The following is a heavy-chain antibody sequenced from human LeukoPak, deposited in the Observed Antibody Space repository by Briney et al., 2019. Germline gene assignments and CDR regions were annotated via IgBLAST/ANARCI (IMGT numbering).Heavy chain of an antibody. Sequence: TSETLSLTCTVSGGSISSSSYYWGWIRQPPGKGLEWIGSIYYSGSTYYNPSLKIRVTISVDTSKNQFSLKLSSVTAADTAVYYYARRAPVQDVLRYFGLFDPWGQGTLVTVSS. CDR3: ARRAPVQDVLRYFGLFDP. CDR2: IYYSGST. J-gene: IGHJ5*02. V-gene: IGHV4-39*01. D-gene: IGHD3-9*01. CDR1: GGSISSSSYY.